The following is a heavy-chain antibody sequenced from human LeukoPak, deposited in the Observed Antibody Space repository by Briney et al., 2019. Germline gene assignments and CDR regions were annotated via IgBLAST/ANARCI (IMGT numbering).Heavy chain of an antibody. D-gene: IGHD6-13*01. CDR1: GYTFTGYY. CDR3: ARRVGSADGFDY. V-gene: IGHV1-2*06. J-gene: IGHJ4*02. CDR2: INPNSGGT. Sequence: ASVRVSCKASGYTFTGYYMHWVRQAPGQGLEWMGRINPNSGGTNYAQKFQGRVTMTRDTSISTAYMELSRLRSDDTAVYYCARRVGSADGFDYWGQGTLVTVSS.